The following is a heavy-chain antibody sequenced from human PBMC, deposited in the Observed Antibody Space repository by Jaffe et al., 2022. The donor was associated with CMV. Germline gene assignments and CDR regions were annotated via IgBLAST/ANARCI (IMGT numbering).Heavy chain of an antibody. V-gene: IGHV3-33*08. J-gene: IGHJ4*02. Sequence: QVQLVESGGGVVQPGRSLRLSCAASGFTFSSYGMHWVRQAPGKGLEWVAVIWYDGSNKYYADSVKGRFTISRDNSKNTLYLQMNSLRAEDTAVYYCAREGQWLVTGRFAERNFDYWGQGTLVTVSS. CDR3: AREGQWLVTGRFAERNFDY. D-gene: IGHD6-19*01. CDR2: IWYDGSNK. CDR1: GFTFSSYG.